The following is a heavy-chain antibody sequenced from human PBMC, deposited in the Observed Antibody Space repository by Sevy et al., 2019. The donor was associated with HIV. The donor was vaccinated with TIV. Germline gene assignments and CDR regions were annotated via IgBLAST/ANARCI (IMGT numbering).Heavy chain of an antibody. CDR1: GYTFSTYR. J-gene: IGHJ4*02. Sequence: ASVKVSCKVSGYTFSTYRITWVRQAPGQGLEWMGWISPHNGDTNYARKLQGKVSMTTDTSTTTAYMELRGVTSDDTALYYCARAFCSGGRCYSLAYWGQGTLVTVSS. V-gene: IGHV1-18*01. D-gene: IGHD2-15*01. CDR3: ARAFCSGGRCYSLAY. CDR2: ISPHNGDT.